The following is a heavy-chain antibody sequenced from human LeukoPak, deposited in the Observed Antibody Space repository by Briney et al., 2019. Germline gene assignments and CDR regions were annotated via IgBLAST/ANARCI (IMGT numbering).Heavy chain of an antibody. CDR3: ARDGVPAAIFRWFDP. D-gene: IGHD2-2*02. Sequence: ASVKVSCKTSGYSFTSYDINWVRQAPGQGLQWVGGIIPMIGTTNFAQKFQGRVTITADESTSTAYMELSSLRSEDTAVYYCARDGVPAAIFRWFDPWGQGTLVTVSS. V-gene: IGHV1-69*13. J-gene: IGHJ5*02. CDR2: IIPMIGTT. CDR1: GYSFTSYD.